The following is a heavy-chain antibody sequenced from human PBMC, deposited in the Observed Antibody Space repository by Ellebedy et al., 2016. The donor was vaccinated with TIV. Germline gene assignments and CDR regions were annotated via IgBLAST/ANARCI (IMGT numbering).Heavy chain of an antibody. CDR1: GDSINSGDYY. CDR2: IYYTGTT. V-gene: IGHV4-30-4*01. Sequence: SETLSLXXTVSGDSINSGDYYWSWIRQPPGKGLEWIGYIYYTGTTYYYPSLKGRITISVDTSKNHFSLRLRSVTAADTALYFCARETDFWSDSSYFDSWGQGILVAVSS. J-gene: IGHJ4*02. CDR3: ARETDFWSDSSYFDS. D-gene: IGHD3-3*01.